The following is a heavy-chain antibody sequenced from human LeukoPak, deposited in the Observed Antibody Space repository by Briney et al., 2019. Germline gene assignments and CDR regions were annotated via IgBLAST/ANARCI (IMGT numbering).Heavy chain of an antibody. CDR1: GFTFSTYW. V-gene: IGHV3-7*04. CDR3: ARGHYYFDY. Sequence: GGSLRLSCAASGFTFSTYWMSWVRQAPGKGLELVANIKQDGSEKYYVDSVKGRFTISRDNAKNSVYLQMNSLRGEDTAVYYCARGHYYFDYWGQGTLVTVSS. CDR2: IKQDGSEK. J-gene: IGHJ4*02.